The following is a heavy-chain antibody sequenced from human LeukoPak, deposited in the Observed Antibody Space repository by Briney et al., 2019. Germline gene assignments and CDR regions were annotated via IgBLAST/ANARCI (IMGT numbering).Heavy chain of an antibody. Sequence: GGSLRLSCAASGFTFSSYSMNWVRQAPGKGLAWVSFISSSSTYIHYADSVKGRFTISRDNAKNSMYLQMSSLRAEDTAVYYCARGGYSGYDSVPGYWGQGTLVTVSS. J-gene: IGHJ4*02. CDR2: ISSSSTYI. D-gene: IGHD5-12*01. CDR3: ARGGYSGYDSVPGY. V-gene: IGHV3-21*01. CDR1: GFTFSSYS.